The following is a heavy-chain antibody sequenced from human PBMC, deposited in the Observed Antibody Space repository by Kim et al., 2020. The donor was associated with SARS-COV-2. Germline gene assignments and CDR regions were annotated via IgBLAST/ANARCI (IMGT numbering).Heavy chain of an antibody. CDR1: GYTFTSYY. CDR2: INPSGGST. V-gene: IGHV1-46*01. J-gene: IGHJ3*02. CDR3: ARDGGYYDSSGYYYLDAFDI. D-gene: IGHD3-22*01. Sequence: ASVKVSCKASGYTFTSYYMHWVRQAPGQGLEWMGIINPSGGSTSYAQKFQGRVTMTRDTSTSTVYMELSSLRSEDTAVYYCARDGGYYDSSGYYYLDAFDIWGQGTMVTVSS.